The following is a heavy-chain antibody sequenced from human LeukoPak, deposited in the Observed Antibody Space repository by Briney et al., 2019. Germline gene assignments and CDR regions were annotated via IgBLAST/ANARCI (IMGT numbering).Heavy chain of an antibody. V-gene: IGHV3-13*01. Sequence: GGSLRLSCAVSGFTYSSYDMHWVRQATGRGLEWVSGIGTDGDTYYADSVKGRFTISRDNAKNSLYLQMNSLRAEDTAVYYCAELGITMIGGVWGKGTTVTISS. J-gene: IGHJ6*04. CDR1: GFTYSSYD. CDR2: IGTDGDT. D-gene: IGHD3-10*02. CDR3: AELGITMIGGV.